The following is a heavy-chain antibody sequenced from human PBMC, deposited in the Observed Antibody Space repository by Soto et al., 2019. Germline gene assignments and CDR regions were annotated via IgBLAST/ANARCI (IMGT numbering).Heavy chain of an antibody. V-gene: IGHV1-18*04. CDR3: ARGLWLRSFYGSGSYLVPVTYYYYGMDG. J-gene: IGHJ6*04. Sequence: ASGKIWCKASGYPFTSYGISWERQAPGQGLERMGWISAYNGNTNYAQKLQGRVTMTTDISTTTAYMELRSLRSDDTTVYYCARGLWLRSFYGSGSYLVPVTYYYYGMDGWRKGTTVPVSS. CDR1: GYPFTSYG. D-gene: IGHD3-10*01. CDR2: ISAYNGNT.